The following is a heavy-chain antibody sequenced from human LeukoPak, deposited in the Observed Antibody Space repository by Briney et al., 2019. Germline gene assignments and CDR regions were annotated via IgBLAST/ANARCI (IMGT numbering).Heavy chain of an antibody. Sequence: PGGSLRLSCAASGFTFSNAWMSWVRQAPGKGLEWVGRIKSKTDGGTTDYAAPVKGRFTISRDDSKNTLYPQMNSLKPEDTAVYYCTTALPAAMCARRWFDPWGQGTLVAVSS. V-gene: IGHV3-15*01. CDR1: GFTFSNAW. CDR3: TTALPAAMCARRWFDP. D-gene: IGHD2-2*01. CDR2: IKSKTDGGTT. J-gene: IGHJ5*02.